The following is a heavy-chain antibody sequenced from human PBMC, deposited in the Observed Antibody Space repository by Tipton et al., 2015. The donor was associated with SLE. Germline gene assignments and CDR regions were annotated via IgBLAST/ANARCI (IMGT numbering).Heavy chain of an antibody. Sequence: SLRLSCAASGFTFDDYAMHWVRQAPGKGLEWVSGISWNSGSIGYADSVKGRFTISRDNAKNSLYLQMNSLRAEDTALYYCAIDIRSDLDAFDIWGQGTMVTVSS. D-gene: IGHD3-3*01. CDR3: AIDIRSDLDAFDI. V-gene: IGHV3-9*01. CDR1: GFTFDDYA. CDR2: ISWNSGSI. J-gene: IGHJ3*02.